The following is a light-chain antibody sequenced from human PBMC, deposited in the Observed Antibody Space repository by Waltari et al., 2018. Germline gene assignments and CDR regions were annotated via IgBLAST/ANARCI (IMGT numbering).Light chain of an antibody. Sequence: QSVLTQPPSVSVAPGQRVTISCTGSASNLGAGYDVHWYHHLPGAAPKLIIYMNGLRSSGVPDRFSGSSAETSGFLPISGLQADDEAEDYCQSYDRSLRAVVFGGVTKLTVL. V-gene: IGLV1-40*01. J-gene: IGLJ2*01. CDR2: MNG. CDR3: QSYDRSLRAVV. CDR1: ASNLGAGYD.